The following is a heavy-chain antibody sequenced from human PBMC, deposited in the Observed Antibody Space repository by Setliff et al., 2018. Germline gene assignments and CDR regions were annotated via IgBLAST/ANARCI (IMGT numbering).Heavy chain of an antibody. J-gene: IGHJ4*02. D-gene: IGHD6-13*01. Sequence: EASVKVSCKASGDTFSTYSLSWVRQAPGQGLEWMGIINPGGGSASVVDNFQDRVTMTRDTSTSTVYLDLSSLRSEDTAVYYCARGGKAADARKGLFENWGQGTLVTVSS. CDR2: INPGGGSA. V-gene: IGHV1-46*01. CDR3: ARGGKAADARKGLFEN. CDR1: GDTFSTYS.